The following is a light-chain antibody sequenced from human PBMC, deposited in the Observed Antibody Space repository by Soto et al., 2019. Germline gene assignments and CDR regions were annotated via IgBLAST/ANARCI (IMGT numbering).Light chain of an antibody. CDR2: GAS. J-gene: IGKJ5*01. CDR3: QQYNNPSIT. Sequence: EIVMTQSPATLSVSPGERATLSCRASQSVSSNSAWYQQKPGQAPRLLIYGASTRATGIPARFSGSGSGTEFNLTISSLQSEDFAVYYCQQYNNPSITFGQGTRLEIK. CDR1: QSVSSN. V-gene: IGKV3-15*01.